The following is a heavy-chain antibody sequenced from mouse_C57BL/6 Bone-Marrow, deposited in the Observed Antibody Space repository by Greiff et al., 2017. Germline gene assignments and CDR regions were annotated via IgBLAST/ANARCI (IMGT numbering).Heavy chain of an antibody. J-gene: IGHJ4*01. CDR3: AKDYSNYVAMDY. V-gene: IGHV2-5*01. CDR1: GFSLTSYG. D-gene: IGHD2-5*01. Sequence: VMLVESGPGLVQPSQSLSITCTVSGFSLTSYGVHWVRQSPGKGLEWLGVIWRGGSTDYNAAFMSRLSITKDNSKSKVFFKMNSLQADNTAIYYCAKDYSNYVAMDYWGQGTSVTVSS. CDR2: IWRGGST.